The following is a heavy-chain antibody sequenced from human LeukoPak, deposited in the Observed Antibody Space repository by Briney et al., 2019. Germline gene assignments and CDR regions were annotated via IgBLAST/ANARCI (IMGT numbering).Heavy chain of an antibody. V-gene: IGHV4-4*02. CDR2: ISLRGLT. Sequence: SGTLSLTCGVSGGSISGTNWWSWVRRPPGRGLEWIGEISLRGLTNYNPSLRSRLTMSLDESKNQVSLNLTSVTAADTAVYYCSRESGPFSPFGFWGQGTLVSVHS. CDR3: SRESGPFSPFGF. J-gene: IGHJ4*02. CDR1: GGSISGTNW. D-gene: IGHD1-26*01.